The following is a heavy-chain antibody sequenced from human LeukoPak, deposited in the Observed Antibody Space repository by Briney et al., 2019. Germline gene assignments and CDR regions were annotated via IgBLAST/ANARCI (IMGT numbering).Heavy chain of an antibody. CDR1: GGSFSGYY. CDR3: ARPYYYDSSGYRKGPLGY. D-gene: IGHD3-22*01. J-gene: IGHJ4*02. CDR2: INHSGST. Sequence: PSETLSLTCAVYGGSFSGYYWSWIRQPPGKGLEWIGEINHSGSTNYNPSLKSRVTISVDTSKNQFSLKLSSVTAADTAVYYCARPYYYDSSGYRKGPLGYWGQGTLVTVSS. V-gene: IGHV4-34*01.